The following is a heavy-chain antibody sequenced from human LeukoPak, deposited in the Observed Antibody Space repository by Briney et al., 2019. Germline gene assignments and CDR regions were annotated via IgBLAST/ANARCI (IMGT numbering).Heavy chain of an antibody. CDR3: ARDPGRAIAVAGTVWAWIDY. Sequence: GASVKVSCKASGGTFSSYAISWVRQAPGQGLEWMGGIIPIFGTANYAQKFQGRVTITADKSTSTAYMELSSLRSDDTAVYYCARDPGRAIAVAGTVWAWIDYWGQGTLVTVSS. V-gene: IGHV1-69*06. J-gene: IGHJ4*02. D-gene: IGHD6-19*01. CDR1: GGTFSSYA. CDR2: IIPIFGTA.